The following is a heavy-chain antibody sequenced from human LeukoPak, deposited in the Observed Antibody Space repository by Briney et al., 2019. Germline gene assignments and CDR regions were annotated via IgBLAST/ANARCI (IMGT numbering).Heavy chain of an antibody. Sequence: GGSLRLSCAASGFSFSSYNMYWVRQAPGQGLEWVSSITTTGGSIYYADSVRGRFTISRDNAKNSLFLQMNTLRIEDTAVYYCATSFGATRGYWGQGTLVTVSS. V-gene: IGHV3-21*06. CDR2: ITTTGGSI. CDR1: GFSFSSYN. J-gene: IGHJ4*02. D-gene: IGHD3-10*01. CDR3: ATSFGATRGY.